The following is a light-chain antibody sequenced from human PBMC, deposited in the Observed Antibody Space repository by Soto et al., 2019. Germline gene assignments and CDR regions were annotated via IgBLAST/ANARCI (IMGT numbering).Light chain of an antibody. CDR1: SSDVGAYNY. CDR2: DVS. V-gene: IGLV2-14*01. Sequence: QSALTQPASVSGSPGQSITISCTGTSSDVGAYNYVSWYQQHPGKAPKLMIDDVSNRPSGVSNRFSGSKSGNTASLTISGLQAEDEADYYCSSYTSSTTLWVFGGGTKLTVL. J-gene: IGLJ3*02. CDR3: SSYTSSTTLWV.